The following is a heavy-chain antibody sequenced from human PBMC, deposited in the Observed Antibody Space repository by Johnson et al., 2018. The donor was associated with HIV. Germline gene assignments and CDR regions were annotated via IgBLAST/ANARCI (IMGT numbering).Heavy chain of an antibody. Sequence: MQLVESGGGLVQPGGSLILSCAASGFTFSRYWMHWVRQAPGKGLVWVSRISSDGTDTYYADSVKGRFTISRDNAKNSLYLQISSLRLEDTALYYCVKDSLEEDAFDFWGQGTMVTVSA. CDR2: ISSDGTDT. V-gene: IGHV3-74*01. CDR1: GFTFSRYW. CDR3: VKDSLEEDAFDF. J-gene: IGHJ3*01.